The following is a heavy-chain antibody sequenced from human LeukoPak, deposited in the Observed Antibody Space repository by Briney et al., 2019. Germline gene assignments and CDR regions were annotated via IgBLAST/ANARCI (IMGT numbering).Heavy chain of an antibody. J-gene: IGHJ4*02. CDR3: ARVYGGPFDL. V-gene: IGHV3-74*01. CDR2: INTDGSDA. Sequence: GGSLRLSCAASGFTFSDTWMHWVRQAPGKGLMWVARINTDGSDAVYAGSVKGRFTISRDNTQNTLHLQMYSLRAEDTAMYYCARVYGGPFDLWGQGNLVTVSS. D-gene: IGHD4-23*01. CDR1: GFTFSDTW.